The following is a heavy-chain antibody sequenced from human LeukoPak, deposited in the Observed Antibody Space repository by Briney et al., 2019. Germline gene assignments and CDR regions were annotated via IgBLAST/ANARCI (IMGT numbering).Heavy chain of an antibody. CDR3: AALNLDYGGNTFYFYMDV. CDR1: GYSFTNYA. Sequence: SVKVSCKASGYSFTNYAMNWVRQAPGQGLEWMGGIIPIFGSSKYAQKFQDRLTITADESTSTAFMDLSSLKSEDTAVYYCAALNLDYGGNTFYFYMDVWGKGTTVTISS. D-gene: IGHD4-23*01. CDR2: IIPIFGSS. J-gene: IGHJ6*03. V-gene: IGHV1-69*13.